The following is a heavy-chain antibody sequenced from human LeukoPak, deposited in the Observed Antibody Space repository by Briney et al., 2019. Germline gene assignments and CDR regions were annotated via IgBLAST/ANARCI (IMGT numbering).Heavy chain of an antibody. CDR3: ARDRGSGY. J-gene: IGHJ4*02. D-gene: IGHD3-10*01. CDR2: FDPEDGET. CDR1: GYTLTELS. Sequence: ASVKVSCKVSGYTLTELSMHWVRQAPGKGLEWMGGFDPEDGETIYAQKLQGRVTMTTDTSTSTAYMELRSLRSDGTAVYYCARDRGSGYWGQGTLVTVSS. V-gene: IGHV1-24*01.